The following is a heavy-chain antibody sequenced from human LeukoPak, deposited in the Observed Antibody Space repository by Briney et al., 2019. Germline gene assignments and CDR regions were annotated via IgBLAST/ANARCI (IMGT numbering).Heavy chain of an antibody. J-gene: IGHJ4*02. Sequence: SETLSLTCTVSGGSISSYYWSWIRQPPGKGLEWIGYIYYSGSTNYNPSLKSRVTISVDTSKNQFSLKLSSVTAADTAVYYCARRDGYKKYYFDYWGQGTLVIVSS. CDR1: GGSISSYY. V-gene: IGHV4-59*01. CDR3: ARRDGYKKYYFDY. D-gene: IGHD5-24*01. CDR2: IYYSGST.